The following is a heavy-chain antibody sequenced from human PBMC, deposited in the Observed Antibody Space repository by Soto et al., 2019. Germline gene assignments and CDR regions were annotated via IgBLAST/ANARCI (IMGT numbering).Heavy chain of an antibody. CDR2: IIPMFGTP. CDR3: ATSEGRDSYSFDY. D-gene: IGHD1-26*01. Sequence: SVKVSCKASGVTFNRQDMRWVRQAPGQGLEWMGGIIPMFGTPHYAEKFQDRVTITADESTGTAYLELSSLTSEDTAVYYCATSEGRDSYSFDYSGPGTLVTVSS. V-gene: IGHV1-69*13. CDR1: GVTFNRQD. J-gene: IGHJ4*02.